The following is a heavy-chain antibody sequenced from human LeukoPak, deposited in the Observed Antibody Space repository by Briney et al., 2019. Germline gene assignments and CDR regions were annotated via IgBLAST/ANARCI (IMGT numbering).Heavy chain of an antibody. CDR2: IYYSGST. CDR1: GGSISSSSYY. Sequence: PSETLSLTCTVSGGSISSSSYYWGWIRQPPGKGLEWIGSIYYSGSTYYNPSLKSRVTISVDTSKNQFSLKLSSVTAADTAVYYCARQPIGGGIYDPADRIPGPYYYYYYMDVWGKGTTVTVSS. CDR3: ARQPIGGGIYDPADRIPGPYYYYYYMDV. J-gene: IGHJ6*03. D-gene: IGHD2/OR15-2a*01. V-gene: IGHV4-39*01.